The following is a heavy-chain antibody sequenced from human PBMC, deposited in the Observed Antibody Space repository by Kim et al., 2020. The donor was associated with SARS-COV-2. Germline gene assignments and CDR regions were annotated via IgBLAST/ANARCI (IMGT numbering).Heavy chain of an antibody. CDR1: GGSISTGHYY. V-gene: IGHV4-31*03. D-gene: IGHD1-1*01. Sequence: SETLSLTCSVSGGSISTGHYYWSWIRQYPGKGLEWIGYVYFTGSTYYNPSLKSRLTISVDTSMNQFSLRLNSVTAADTAKYYCAKEQTAPTRAFDIWGPGKLVTVSS. CDR3: AKEQTAPTRAFDI. CDR2: VYFTGST. J-gene: IGHJ3*02.